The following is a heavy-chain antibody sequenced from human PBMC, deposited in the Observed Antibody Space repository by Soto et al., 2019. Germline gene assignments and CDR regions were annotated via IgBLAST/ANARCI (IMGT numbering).Heavy chain of an antibody. CDR1: GGTFSSYA. CDR3: ATRENYYGMDV. J-gene: IGHJ6*02. D-gene: IGHD1-26*01. V-gene: IGHV1-69*06. CDR2: IIPIFGTA. Sequence: SVKVSCKASGGTFSSYAISWVRQAPGQGLEWMGGIIPIFGTAIYAQKFQGRVTMTEDTSTDTAYMELSSLRSEDTAVYYCATRENYYGMDVWGQGTTVTVSS.